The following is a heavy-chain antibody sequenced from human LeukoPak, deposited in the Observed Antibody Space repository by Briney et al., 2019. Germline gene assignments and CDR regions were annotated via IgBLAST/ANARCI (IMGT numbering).Heavy chain of an antibody. CDR1: GFTFSSYA. Sequence: QPGGSLRLSCAASGFTFSSYAMSWVRQAPGKGLEWVSAISGSGGSTYYADSVKGRFTISRDNSKNTLYLQMNSLRAEDTAVYYCARGGKNTIFGVVIIFFDYWGQGTLVTVSS. D-gene: IGHD3-3*01. CDR2: ISGSGGST. CDR3: ARGGKNTIFGVVIIFFDY. V-gene: IGHV3-23*01. J-gene: IGHJ4*02.